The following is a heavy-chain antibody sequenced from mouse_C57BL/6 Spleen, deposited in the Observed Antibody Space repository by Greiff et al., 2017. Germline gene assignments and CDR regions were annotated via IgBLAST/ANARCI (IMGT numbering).Heavy chain of an antibody. CDR2: IRNKANGYTT. CDR1: GFTFTDYY. J-gene: IGHJ1*03. Sequence: EVQGVESGGGLVQPGGSLSLSCAASGFTFTDYYMSWVRQPPGKALEWLGFIRNKANGYTTEYSASVKGRFTISRDNSQSILYLQMNALRAEDSATYYCARYGGDGWYVDVWGTGTTVTVSS. D-gene: IGHD3-3*01. V-gene: IGHV7-3*01. CDR3: ARYGGDGWYVDV.